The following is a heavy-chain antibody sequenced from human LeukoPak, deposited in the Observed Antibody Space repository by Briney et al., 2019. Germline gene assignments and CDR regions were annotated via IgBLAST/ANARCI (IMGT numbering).Heavy chain of an antibody. Sequence: PSETLSLTCTVSGGSISSSNFYWGWIRQPPGKGLEWIGSIYYSGSTYYNPSLKSRVTISVDTSKNQFSLKLSSVTAADTAVYYCARVSWFDPWGQGTLVTVSS. J-gene: IGHJ5*02. CDR2: IYYSGST. V-gene: IGHV4-39*07. CDR1: GGSISSSNFY. CDR3: ARVSWFDP.